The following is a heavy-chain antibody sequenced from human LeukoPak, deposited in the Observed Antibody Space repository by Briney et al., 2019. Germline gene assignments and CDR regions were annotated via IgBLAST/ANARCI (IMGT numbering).Heavy chain of an antibody. D-gene: IGHD3-10*01. CDR1: GFTVSSNY. J-gene: IGHJ3*02. CDR2: IYSGGST. V-gene: IGHV3-53*01. Sequence: PGGSLRLSCAASGFTVSSNYMSWVRQAPGKGLEWVSVIYSGGSTYYADSVKGRFTISRDNSKNTLYLQMNSLRAEDTAVYYCASRLLWFGEPDAFDIWGQGTMVTVSS. CDR3: ASRLLWFGEPDAFDI.